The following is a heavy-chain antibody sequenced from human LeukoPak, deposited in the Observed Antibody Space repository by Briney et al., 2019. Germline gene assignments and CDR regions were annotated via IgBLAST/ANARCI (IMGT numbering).Heavy chain of an antibody. CDR2: IYASGST. CDR1: GDSISSYY. V-gene: IGHV4-4*07. Sequence: SETLSLTCTVSGDSISSYYWSWIRQPAGKGLEWIGRIYASGSTNYNPSLKSRVTMSLDTSKNQFSLNLSSVTAADTAVYYCARKALPGNWFDPWGQGTLVSVSS. J-gene: IGHJ5*02. CDR3: ARKALPGNWFDP.